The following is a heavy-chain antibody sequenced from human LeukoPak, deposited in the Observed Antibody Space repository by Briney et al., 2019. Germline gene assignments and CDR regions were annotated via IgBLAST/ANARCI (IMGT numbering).Heavy chain of an antibody. CDR2: IYSGGST. Sequence: QSGGSLRLSCAASGFTFSSHAMSLVRQAPGNGLEWVSVIYSGGSTYYADSVKGRFTISRDNSKNTLYLQMNSLRAVFMFKHKSAYDILTGVTHGGFDYWGQGTLVTVSS. CDR1: GFTFSSHA. CDR3: AYDILTGVTHGGFDY. J-gene: IGHJ4*02. V-gene: IGHV3-66*01. D-gene: IGHD3-9*01.